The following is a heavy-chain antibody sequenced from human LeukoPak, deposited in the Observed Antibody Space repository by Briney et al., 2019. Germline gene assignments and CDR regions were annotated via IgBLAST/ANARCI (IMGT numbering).Heavy chain of an antibody. V-gene: IGHV4-34*01. Sequence: SETLSLTCAVYGGSFSGYYWSWIRQPPGKGLEWIGEINHSGSTNYNPSLKSRVTISLDTSKNHFSLRLNSVTAADTAVYYCARFVGSSWLAFDIWGQGTMVTVSS. D-gene: IGHD6-13*01. J-gene: IGHJ3*02. CDR1: GGSFSGYY. CDR3: ARFVGSSWLAFDI. CDR2: INHSGST.